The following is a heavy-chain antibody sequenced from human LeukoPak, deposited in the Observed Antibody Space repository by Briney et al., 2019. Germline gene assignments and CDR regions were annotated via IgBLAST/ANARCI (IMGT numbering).Heavy chain of an antibody. V-gene: IGHV3-30*02. CDR3: AKGGGYGSGTNTRFDY. Sequence: GGSLRLSCAASGFTVSSNYMSWVRQAPGKGLEWVAFIRYDGSNKYYADSVKGRFTISRDNSKNTLYLQMNSLRAEDTAVYYCAKGGGYGSGTNTRFDYWGQGTLVTVSS. J-gene: IGHJ4*02. D-gene: IGHD3-10*01. CDR2: IRYDGSNK. CDR1: GFTVSSNY.